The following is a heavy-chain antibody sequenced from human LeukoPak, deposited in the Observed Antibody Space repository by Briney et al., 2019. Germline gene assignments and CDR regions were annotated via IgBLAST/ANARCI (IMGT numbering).Heavy chain of an antibody. D-gene: IGHD3-22*01. V-gene: IGHV3-73*01. CDR2: IRSKANSYAT. Sequence: GGSLRLSCAASGFTFSGSAMRWVRQASGKGLEWVGRIRSKANSYATAYAASVKSRFTISRDDSKNTAYLQMNSLKTEDTAVYYCTRHPPNNNDSSGHDYWGQGTLVTVSS. CDR1: GFTFSGSA. J-gene: IGHJ4*02. CDR3: TRHPPNNNDSSGHDY.